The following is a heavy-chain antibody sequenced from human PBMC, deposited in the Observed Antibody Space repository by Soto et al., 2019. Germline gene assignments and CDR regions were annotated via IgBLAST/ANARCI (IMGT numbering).Heavy chain of an antibody. J-gene: IGHJ6*03. Sequence: GSLRLSCAASGFTFNTYSMNWVRQAPGKGLEWISYISSSSSTIYYTDSVKGRFTISRDNSKNTLYLQMNSLRAEDTAVYYCAKERYIDYYYMDVWGKGTTVTVSS. CDR3: AKERYIDYYYMDV. CDR2: ISSSSSTI. V-gene: IGHV3-48*01. CDR1: GFTFNTYS. D-gene: IGHD3-9*01.